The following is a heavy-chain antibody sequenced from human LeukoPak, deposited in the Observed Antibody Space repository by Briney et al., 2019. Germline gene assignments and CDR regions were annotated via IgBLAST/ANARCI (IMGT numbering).Heavy chain of an antibody. D-gene: IGHD1-26*01. CDR2: ISAYNGDT. CDR1: GFTFTRYG. Sequence: ASVKVSCKASGFTFTRYGISWVRQAPGQGLEWMGWISAYNGDTKYAQKFQDRLTLTTDTFTTTAYMELRSLRSDDTAVYYCARDPSNTSSYYAWADYWGQGTLVTVSS. CDR3: ARDPSNTSSYYAWADY. V-gene: IGHV1-18*01. J-gene: IGHJ4*02.